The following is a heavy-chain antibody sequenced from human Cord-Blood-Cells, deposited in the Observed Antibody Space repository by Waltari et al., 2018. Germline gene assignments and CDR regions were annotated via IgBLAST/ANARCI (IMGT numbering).Heavy chain of an antibody. J-gene: IGHJ4*02. CDR1: GFSLSTSGVG. Sequence: QITLKESGPTLVKPTQTLTLTCTFSGFSLSTSGVGVGWIRQPPGKALEWLALIYWNDDKRYSPSLKSRLTITKDTSKNQVVLTMTNMDPVDTATYYCAHINWEVKASYYFDYWGQGTLVTVSS. V-gene: IGHV2-5*01. CDR2: IYWNDDK. CDR3: AHINWEVKASYYFDY. D-gene: IGHD7-27*01.